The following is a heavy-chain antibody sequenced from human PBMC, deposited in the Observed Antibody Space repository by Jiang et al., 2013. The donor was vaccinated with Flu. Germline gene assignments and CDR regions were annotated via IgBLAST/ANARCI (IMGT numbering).Heavy chain of an antibody. CDR3: ARDGVELGTTGTTPLDY. J-gene: IGHJ4*02. V-gene: IGHV3-33*01. CDR2: IWYDGSNK. D-gene: IGHD1-1*01. Sequence: KGLEWVAVIWYDGSNKYYADSVKGRFTISRDNSKNTLYLQMNSLRAEDTAVYYCARDGVELGTTGTTPLDYWGQGTLVTVSS.